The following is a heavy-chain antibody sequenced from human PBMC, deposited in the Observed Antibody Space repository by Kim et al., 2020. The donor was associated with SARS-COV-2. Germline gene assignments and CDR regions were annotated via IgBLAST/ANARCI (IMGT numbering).Heavy chain of an antibody. J-gene: IGHJ5*02. D-gene: IGHD3-10*01. V-gene: IGHV1-3*01. Sequence: YSQNFQGRVIFTRDTSATTAYMELTSLTLKDTAVYYCAREGSGSYNWLDPWGQGTLVTVSS. CDR3: AREGSGSYNWLDP.